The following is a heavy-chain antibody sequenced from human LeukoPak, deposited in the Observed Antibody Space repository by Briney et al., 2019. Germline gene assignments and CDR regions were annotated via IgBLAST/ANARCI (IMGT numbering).Heavy chain of an antibody. D-gene: IGHD1-14*01. CDR2: ISYDANLK. CDR1: AFTFRTYG. CDR3: AKDRHPARTDGYYFEH. Sequence: PGRSLRLSCAASAFTFRTYGMHWVRQAPGKGLERVAVISYDANLKNYADSVKGRFTISRDNSKNTLYLQMNSLRAEDTAVYYCAKDRHPARTDGYYFEHWGQGTLVTVSS. V-gene: IGHV3-30*18. J-gene: IGHJ4*02.